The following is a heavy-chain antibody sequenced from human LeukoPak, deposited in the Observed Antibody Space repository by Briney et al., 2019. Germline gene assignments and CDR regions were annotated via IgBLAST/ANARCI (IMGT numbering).Heavy chain of an antibody. Sequence: GGSLRLSCAASGFTFSSYGMHWVRQAPGKGLEWVAVISYDGSNKYYADSVKGRFTISGDNPKNTLYLQMNSLRAEDTAVYYCAKATGTALRFSRMDVWGQGTTVTVSS. CDR2: ISYDGSNK. CDR1: GFTFSSYG. V-gene: IGHV3-30*18. D-gene: IGHD2-21*02. J-gene: IGHJ6*02. CDR3: AKATGTALRFSRMDV.